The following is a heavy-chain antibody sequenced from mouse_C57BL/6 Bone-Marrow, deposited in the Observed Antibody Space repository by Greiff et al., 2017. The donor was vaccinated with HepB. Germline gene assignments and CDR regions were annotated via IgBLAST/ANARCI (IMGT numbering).Heavy chain of an antibody. J-gene: IGHJ1*03. CDR3: ARRGSYYGSSYVYFDV. Sequence: EVQVVESGGGLVQPGGSLKLSCAASGFTFSDYYMYWVRQTPEKRLEWVAYISNGGGSTYYPDTVKGRYTISRDNAKNTLYLQMSRLKSEDTAMYYCARRGSYYGSSYVYFDVCGTGTTVTVSS. CDR2: ISNGGGST. CDR1: GFTFSDYY. D-gene: IGHD1-1*01. V-gene: IGHV5-12*01.